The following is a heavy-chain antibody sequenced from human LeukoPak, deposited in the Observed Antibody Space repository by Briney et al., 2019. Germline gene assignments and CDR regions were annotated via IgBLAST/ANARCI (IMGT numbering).Heavy chain of an antibody. CDR3: APDYYDSLGY. V-gene: IGHV1-2*02. CDR2: INPNSGGT. Sequence: ASVKVSCKASGYTFTSYGISWVRQAPGQGLEWMGWINPNSGGTNYAQKFQGRVTMTRDTAISTAYMELSRLRSDDTAVYYCAPDYYDSLGYWGQGTLVTVSS. D-gene: IGHD3-22*01. CDR1: GYTFTSYG. J-gene: IGHJ4*02.